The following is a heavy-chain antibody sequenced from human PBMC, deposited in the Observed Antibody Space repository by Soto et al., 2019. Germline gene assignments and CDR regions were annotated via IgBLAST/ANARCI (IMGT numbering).Heavy chain of an antibody. V-gene: IGHV4-4*02. CDR2: VFHTGNT. Sequence: LRRPLSLTCTVSGDSMTRSVWWTWVRQPPGKGLEWIGEVFHTGNTNYNPSLKSRVTMSVDKSTNEFSLKVTSVTAADTAIYYCARKAWFRFDYWGQGALVTVSS. CDR1: GDSMTRSVW. J-gene: IGHJ4*02. CDR3: ARKAWFRFDY. D-gene: IGHD3-10*01.